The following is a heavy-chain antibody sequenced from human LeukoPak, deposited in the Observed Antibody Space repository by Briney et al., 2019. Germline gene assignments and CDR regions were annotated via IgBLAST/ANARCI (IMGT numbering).Heavy chain of an antibody. Sequence: GGSLRLSCAASGFTLSSYWMNWVRQASGKGLEWVANIKQDGSEKYYVDSVKGRFTISRDNAKNSLYLQMNSPRVEDTAVYYCARGGGLWGQGTLVTVSS. CDR3: ARGGGL. CDR2: IKQDGSEK. V-gene: IGHV3-7*01. CDR1: GFTLSSYW. J-gene: IGHJ4*02. D-gene: IGHD3-16*01.